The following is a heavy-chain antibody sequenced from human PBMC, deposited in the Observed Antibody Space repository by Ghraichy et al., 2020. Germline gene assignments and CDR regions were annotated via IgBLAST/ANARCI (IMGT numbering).Heavy chain of an antibody. V-gene: IGHV3-48*04. D-gene: IGHD3-16*01. CDR3: AKLWGRYFDL. Sequence: GALNISCAASGFTFSSYGLNWVRQAPGKGLEWLSYISSSSSTIYYADSVKGRFTISRDNAENSLYLQMNSLRAEDTAVYYCAKLWGRYFDLWGRGTLVTVSS. CDR1: GFTFSSYG. J-gene: IGHJ2*01. CDR2: ISSSSSTI.